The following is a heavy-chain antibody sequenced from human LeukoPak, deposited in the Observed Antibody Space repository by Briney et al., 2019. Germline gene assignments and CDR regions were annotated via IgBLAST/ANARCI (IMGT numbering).Heavy chain of an antibody. CDR3: ARRGGGGRAFDY. Sequence: PSETLSLTCSVSGASISGGTYYWGWIRQPPGKGLEWIGSIYYTGSTYDNPSLKSRVTISVDTSKNQFSLKLSSVTAADTAVYYCARRGGGGRAFDYWGQGTLVTVSS. D-gene: IGHD3-16*01. CDR1: GASISGGTYY. V-gene: IGHV4-39*01. J-gene: IGHJ4*02. CDR2: IYYTGST.